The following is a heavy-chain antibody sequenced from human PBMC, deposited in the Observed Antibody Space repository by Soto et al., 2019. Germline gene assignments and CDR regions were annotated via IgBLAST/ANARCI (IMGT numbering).Heavy chain of an antibody. V-gene: IGHV1-69*13. D-gene: IGHD3-22*01. J-gene: IGHJ5*02. Sequence: SVKVSCKASGDTFSTYGITWVRQAPGQGLEWVGGIIPLLNTRNSAQKLQGRVTISVDESANTAYMELISLKSDDTAVYFCARNRYYYDQNAYFQNLDLWGQGTPVPVSP. CDR1: GDTFSTYG. CDR3: ARNRYYYDQNAYFQNLDL. CDR2: IIPLLNTR.